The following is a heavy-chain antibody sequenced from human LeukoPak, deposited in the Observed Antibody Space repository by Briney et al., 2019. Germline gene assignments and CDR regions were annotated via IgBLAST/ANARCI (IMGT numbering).Heavy chain of an antibody. Sequence: GGSLRLSCAASGFTFSRYWMGWVRQTPEKGLECVANIKQDGSDKFYVDSVRGRFTISRDNAKNSLYLQMNSLRVEDTALYYCARDPWADSSGFPLHHWGQGTLVTVSS. V-gene: IGHV3-7*03. D-gene: IGHD3-22*01. CDR2: IKQDGSDK. CDR1: GFTFSRYW. J-gene: IGHJ1*01. CDR3: ARDPWADSSGFPLHH.